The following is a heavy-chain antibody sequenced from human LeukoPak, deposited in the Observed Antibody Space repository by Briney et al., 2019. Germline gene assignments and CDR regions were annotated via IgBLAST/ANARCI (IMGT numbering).Heavy chain of an antibody. D-gene: IGHD6-13*01. CDR3: ARGYSSSWYDY. J-gene: IGHJ4*02. Sequence: ASVKVSCKASGYTFTGYYMHWVRQAPGQGLEWMGWINPNSGGTNYAQSFQGRVTMTRDTSISTAYMELSRLRSDETAVYYCARGYSSSWYDYWGQGTLVTVSS. CDR1: GYTFTGYY. CDR2: INPNSGGT. V-gene: IGHV1-2*02.